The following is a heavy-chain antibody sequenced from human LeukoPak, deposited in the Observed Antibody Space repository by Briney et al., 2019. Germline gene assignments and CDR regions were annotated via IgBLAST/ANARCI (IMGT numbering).Heavy chain of an antibody. CDR3: AKRGYYYDSRVFHGFDY. CDR1: GFTFSSYA. V-gene: IGHV3-23*01. CDR2: ISGSGGST. Sequence: GGSLSLSCEAFGFTFSSYAMSWVRQAPGKGLEWVSAISGSGGSTYYADSVKGRFTISRDISKNMLHLQMNSLRAEDTAVYYCAKRGYYYDSRVFHGFDYWGQGTLVTVSS. J-gene: IGHJ4*02. D-gene: IGHD3-22*01.